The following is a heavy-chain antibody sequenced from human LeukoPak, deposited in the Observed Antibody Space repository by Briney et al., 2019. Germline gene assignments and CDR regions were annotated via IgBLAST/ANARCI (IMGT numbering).Heavy chain of an antibody. J-gene: IGHJ4*02. CDR2: IYYSGST. CDR3: ARAGLITMVRGVIFDY. CDR1: GGSISSSSYY. D-gene: IGHD3-10*01. Sequence: PSETLSLTCTVSGGSISSSSYYWGWIRQPPGKGLEWIGSIYYSGSTYYNPSLKSRVTISVDTSKNQFSLKLSSVTAADTAVYYCARAGLITMVRGVIFDYWGQGTLVTVSS. V-gene: IGHV4-39*01.